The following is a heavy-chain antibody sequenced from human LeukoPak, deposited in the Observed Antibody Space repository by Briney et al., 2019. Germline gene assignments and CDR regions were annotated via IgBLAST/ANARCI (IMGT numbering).Heavy chain of an antibody. V-gene: IGHV4-39*07. CDR2: IFYSGST. CDR1: GGSISTSNYY. Sequence: SETLSLTCTVSGGSISTSNYYWGWVRQPPGKALEWIGNIFYSGSTYYSPSLKSRVTISVDTSKNQFSLKLSSVTAADTAVYYCARQIRWLRYWFDPWGQGTLVTVSS. J-gene: IGHJ5*02. CDR3: ARQIRWLRYWFDP. D-gene: IGHD5-12*01.